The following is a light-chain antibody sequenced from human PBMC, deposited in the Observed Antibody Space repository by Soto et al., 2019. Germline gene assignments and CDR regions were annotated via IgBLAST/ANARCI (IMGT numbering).Light chain of an antibody. CDR1: QSVASRN. CDR3: HQRQSSPRT. Sequence: EIVLTQSPGTLSLSPGERATLSCRARQSVASRNLAWYQQKSGQAPRLLIYLTSNSAGGVPSRFSAWGSETDVAFTISDVQPEDFAVYYCHQRQSSPRTCGQGTKVDIK. V-gene: IGKV3-11*01. J-gene: IGKJ1*01. CDR2: LTS.